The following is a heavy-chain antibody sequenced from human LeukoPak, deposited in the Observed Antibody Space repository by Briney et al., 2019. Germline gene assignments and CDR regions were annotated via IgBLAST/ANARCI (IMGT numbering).Heavy chain of an antibody. J-gene: IGHJ4*02. D-gene: IGHD3-3*01. V-gene: IGHV1-8*01. CDR1: GYTFTSYD. CDR3: ARAPRVFWSGYYLVY. Sequence: ASVKVSCKASGYTFTSYDINWVSQATGQGLEWMGWMNPNSGNTGYAQKFQGRVTMTRNTYISTAYMELSSLRSEDTAVYYCARAPRVFWSGYYLVYWGQGTLVTVSS. CDR2: MNPNSGNT.